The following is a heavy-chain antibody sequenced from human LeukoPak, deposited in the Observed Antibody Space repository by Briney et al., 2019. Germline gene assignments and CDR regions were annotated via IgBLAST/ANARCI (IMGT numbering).Heavy chain of an antibody. CDR2: ISGSGGST. D-gene: IGHD2-21*01. CDR3: AKFFGVVVVNGNWFDP. CDR1: GFTFSSYA. V-gene: IGHV3-23*01. J-gene: IGHJ5*02. Sequence: GGSLRLSCAASGFTFSSYAMSWVRQAPGKGLEWVSAISGSGGSTYYADSVKGRFTISRDNSKNTLYLQMNSLRAEDTAVYYCAKFFGVVVVNGNWFDPWGQGTLVTVSS.